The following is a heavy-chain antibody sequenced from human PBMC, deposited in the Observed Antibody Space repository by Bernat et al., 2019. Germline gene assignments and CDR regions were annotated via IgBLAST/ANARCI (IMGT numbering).Heavy chain of an antibody. D-gene: IGHD5-18*01. CDR1: GFTFSSYA. CDR3: ARDTKDTAMVLPDY. CDR2: ISYDGSNK. V-gene: IGHV3-30-3*01. J-gene: IGHJ4*02. Sequence: QVQLVESGGGVVQPGRSLRLSCAASGFTFSSYAMHWVRQAPSKGLEWVAVISYDGSNKYYADSVKGRFTISRDNSKNTLYLQMNSLRAEDTAVYYCARDTKDTAMVLPDYWGQGTLVTVSS.